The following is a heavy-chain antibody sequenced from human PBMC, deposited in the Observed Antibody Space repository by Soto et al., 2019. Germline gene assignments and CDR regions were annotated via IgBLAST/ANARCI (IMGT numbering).Heavy chain of an antibody. CDR3: ARRYGYAFDI. D-gene: IGHD4-17*01. V-gene: IGHV4-59*01. Sequence: SETLSLTCTVSGGSIGSYYRSWIRQPPGKGLEWIGYIYYSGSTNYNPSLKSRVTISVDTSKNQFSLKLSSVTAADTAVYYCARRYGYAFDIWGQGTMVTVSS. CDR1: GGSIGSYY. CDR2: IYYSGST. J-gene: IGHJ3*02.